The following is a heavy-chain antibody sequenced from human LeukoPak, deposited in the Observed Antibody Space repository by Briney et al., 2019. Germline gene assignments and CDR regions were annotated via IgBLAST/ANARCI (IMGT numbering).Heavy chain of an antibody. D-gene: IGHD3-3*01. J-gene: IGHJ6*02. V-gene: IGHV3-30*18. CDR2: ISYDGSNK. CDR1: GFTFSSYG. CDR3: AKSCYEDYYCYGMDV. Sequence: PGGSLRLSCAASGFTFSSYGRHWVRQALGKGLEWVAVISYDGSNKYYADSVKGRFTISRDNSKNTLYLQMNSLRAAATAVYYCAKSCYEDYYCYGMDVWGQGTTVTVSS.